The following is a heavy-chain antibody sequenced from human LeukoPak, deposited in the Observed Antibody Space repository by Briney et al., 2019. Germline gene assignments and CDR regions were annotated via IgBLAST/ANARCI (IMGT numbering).Heavy chain of an antibody. D-gene: IGHD6-19*01. V-gene: IGHV1-8*01. CDR1: GYTFTSYD. Sequence: ASVKVSCKASGYTFTSYDINWVRQATGQGLEWMGWMNPNSGNTGYAQKFQGRVTMTRNTSISTAYMELSSLRSEDTAVYYCARDRDSSGWYTSPYYYYYMDVWGKGTTVTVSS. CDR3: ARDRDSSGWYTSPYYYYYMDV. CDR2: MNPNSGNT. J-gene: IGHJ6*03.